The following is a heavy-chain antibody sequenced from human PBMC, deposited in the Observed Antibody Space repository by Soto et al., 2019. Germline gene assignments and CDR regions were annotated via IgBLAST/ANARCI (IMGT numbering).Heavy chain of an antibody. D-gene: IGHD3-3*01. V-gene: IGHV3-73*01. CDR3: ARDHGTSSSGVLIKGTDY. Sequence: PGGFLRPSDQATGITVSGSAFRLLRQASGKGLEWVGRIRSTANNYATSYAASVKGRFTISRDDSKNTVYLQMNSLRAEDTAVYYCARDHGTSSSGVLIKGTDYWGQGT. CDR1: GITVSGSA. CDR2: IRSTANNYAT. J-gene: IGHJ4*02.